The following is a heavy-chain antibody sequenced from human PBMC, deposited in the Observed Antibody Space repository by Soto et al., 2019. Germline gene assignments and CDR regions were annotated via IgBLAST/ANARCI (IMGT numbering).Heavy chain of an antibody. CDR3: GRGLSVAATHNWFDP. J-gene: IGHJ5*02. CDR1: GYTFTSYG. Sequence: ASVKVSCKASGYTFTSYGISWVRQAPGQGLEWMGWISAYNGNTNYAQKLQGRVTMTTDTSTSTAYMELRSLRSDDTALYYCGRGLSVAATHNWFDPWGQGTLVTVSS. D-gene: IGHD2-15*01. CDR2: ISAYNGNT. V-gene: IGHV1-18*01.